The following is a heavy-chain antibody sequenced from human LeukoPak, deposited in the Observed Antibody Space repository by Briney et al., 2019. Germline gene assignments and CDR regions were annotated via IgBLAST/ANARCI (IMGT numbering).Heavy chain of an antibody. CDR1: GFTFSSHS. D-gene: IGHD3-3*01. J-gene: IGHJ6*03. CDR3: ARARYETRIWPKSRYDYYYYMDV. Sequence: PGGSLRLSCAASGFTFSSHSMNWVRQAPGKGLEWVSSISSSSSYIYYVDSVKGRFTISRDNAKNSLYLQVNSLRVEDTAVYYCARARYETRIWPKSRYDYYYYMDVWGKGTTVTVSS. CDR2: ISSSSSYI. V-gene: IGHV3-21*01.